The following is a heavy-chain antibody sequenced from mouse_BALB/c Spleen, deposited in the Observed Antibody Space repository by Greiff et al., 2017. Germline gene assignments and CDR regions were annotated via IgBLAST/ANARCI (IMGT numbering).Heavy chain of an antibody. D-gene: IGHD2-1*01. Sequence: EVKLMESGGDLVKPGGSLKLSCAASGFTFSSYGMSWVRQTPDKRLEWVATISSGGSYTYYPDSVKGRFTISRDNAKNTLYLQMSSLKSEDTAMYYCARPNGNYEGRRYFDYWGQGTTLTVSS. CDR3: ARPNGNYEGRRYFDY. CDR2: ISSGGSYT. CDR1: GFTFSSYG. J-gene: IGHJ2*01. V-gene: IGHV5-6*01.